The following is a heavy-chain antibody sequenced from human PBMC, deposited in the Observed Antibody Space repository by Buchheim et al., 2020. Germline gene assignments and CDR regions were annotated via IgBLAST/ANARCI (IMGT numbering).Heavy chain of an antibody. CDR1: GYTFTNNY. V-gene: IGHV1-46*01. CDR3: GRGLLTMVRGVVIGTDYFEY. Sequence: QVQLVQSGAEVKKPGASVKVSCKASGYTFTNNYIHWVRQAPGQGLEWVGIISPRGGSTTYAQKFQGRVTMTSDTSTSTVKMELNSLRSEDTAVYYCGRGLLTMVRGVVIGTDYFEYWGQGTL. J-gene: IGHJ4*02. CDR2: ISPRGGST. D-gene: IGHD3-10*01.